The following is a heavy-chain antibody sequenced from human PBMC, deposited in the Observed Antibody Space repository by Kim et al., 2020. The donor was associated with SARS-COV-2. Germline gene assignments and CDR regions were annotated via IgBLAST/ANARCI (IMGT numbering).Heavy chain of an antibody. CDR3: TRGTMTQWSYYDL. J-gene: IGHJ4*02. V-gene: IGHV3-49*02. Sequence: EYAASVRDRFTISRDDSKHIAYLQMNSLKTDDTAVYFCTRGTMTQWSYYDLWGQGSLVTVSS. D-gene: IGHD4-17*01.